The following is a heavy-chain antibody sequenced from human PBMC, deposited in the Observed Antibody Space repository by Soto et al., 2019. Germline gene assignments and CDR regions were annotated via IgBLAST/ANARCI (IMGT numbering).Heavy chain of an antibody. CDR1: GYTFTSYD. Sequence: QVQLVQSGAEVKKPGASVKVSCKASGYTFTSYDINWVRQATGQGLEWMGWMNPNSGNTGYAQKFKGRVTMTRNTAISTAYMELSSLRAGDSAGYYCARSTNDYGDRHWGQGTLVTVSS. J-gene: IGHJ4*02. D-gene: IGHD4-17*01. CDR2: MNPNSGNT. V-gene: IGHV1-8*01. CDR3: ARSTNDYGDRH.